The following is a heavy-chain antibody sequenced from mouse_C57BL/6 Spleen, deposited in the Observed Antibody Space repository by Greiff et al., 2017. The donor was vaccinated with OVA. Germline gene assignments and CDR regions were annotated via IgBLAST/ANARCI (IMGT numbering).Heavy chain of an antibody. Sequence: QVQLQQPGAELVKPGASVKMSCKASGYTFTSYWITWVKQRPGQGLEWIGDIYPGSGSTNYNEKFKSKATLTVDTSSSTAYMQLSSLTSEDSAVYYCGRGRVYDHYAMDYGGQGTSVTVSS. J-gene: IGHJ4*01. V-gene: IGHV1-55*01. CDR1: GYTFTSYW. CDR2: IYPGSGST. D-gene: IGHD2-3*01. CDR3: GRGRVYDHYAMDY.